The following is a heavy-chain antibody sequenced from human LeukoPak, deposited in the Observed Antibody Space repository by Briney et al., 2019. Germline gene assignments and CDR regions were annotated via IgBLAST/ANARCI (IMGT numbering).Heavy chain of an antibody. V-gene: IGHV4-4*09. D-gene: IGHD4-11*01. CDR3: ARSGRGDSNYFDY. Sequence: PSETLSLTCTVSGGSISSYYWSWIRQPPGKGLEWIGYIYTSGSTNYNPSLKSRVTISVDTSKNQFSLKLSSVTAADTAVYYCARSGRGDSNYFDYWGQGTLVTVSS. CDR1: GGSISSYY. CDR2: IYTSGST. J-gene: IGHJ4*02.